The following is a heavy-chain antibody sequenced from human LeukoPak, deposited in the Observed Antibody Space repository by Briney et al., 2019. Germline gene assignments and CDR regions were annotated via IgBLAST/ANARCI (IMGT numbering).Heavy chain of an antibody. CDR2: IYPGDSDA. Sequence: AGESLKISRKGSGYSFTSYWIGWVRQMPGKGLEWMWIIYPGDSDATYSPSFQGQVTISADKSINTAYLEWSSLKASDSAMCYCARGDTPMVPRYFDYWGQGTLVTVSS. CDR3: ARGDTPMVPRYFDY. V-gene: IGHV5-51*01. CDR1: GYSFTSYW. D-gene: IGHD5-18*01. J-gene: IGHJ4*02.